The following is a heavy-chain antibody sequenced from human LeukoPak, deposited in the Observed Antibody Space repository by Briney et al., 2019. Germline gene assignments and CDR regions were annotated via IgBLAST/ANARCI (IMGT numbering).Heavy chain of an antibody. V-gene: IGHV4-59*11. CDR2: IYYTGST. CDR3: ARFLSSGKQTGYYKPPNDAFDI. D-gene: IGHD3-9*01. Sequence: SETLSLTCSVSDGSISTHYWNWIRQPPGKGLEWIGYIYYTGSTNYNPSLKSRVTMSVDTSKNQFSLKLSSVTAADTAVYYCARFLSSGKQTGYYKPPNDAFDIWGQGTMVTVSS. CDR1: DGSISTHY. J-gene: IGHJ3*02.